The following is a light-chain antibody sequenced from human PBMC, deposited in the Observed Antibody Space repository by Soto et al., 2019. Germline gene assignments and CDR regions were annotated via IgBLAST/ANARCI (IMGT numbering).Light chain of an antibody. J-gene: IGKJ5*01. Sequence: EIVLTQSPGTLSLSPEERATLSCRASQSVSSSYLAWYQQKPGQAPRLLIYGASSRATGIPDRFSGSGSGTDFTLTISRVEPEDFAVYYCQQYGSLPITFGQGTRLEIK. CDR3: QQYGSLPIT. CDR2: GAS. V-gene: IGKV3-20*01. CDR1: QSVSSSY.